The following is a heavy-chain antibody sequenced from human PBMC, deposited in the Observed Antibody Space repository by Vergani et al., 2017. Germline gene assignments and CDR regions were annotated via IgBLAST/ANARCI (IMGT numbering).Heavy chain of an antibody. CDR1: GESIRSGSHY. CDR2: IHTGGST. J-gene: IGHJ4*02. Sequence: QVKLQESGPGLLKPSQTLSLTCTVSGESIRSGSHYWSWIRQPAGKGPEWIGHIHTGGSTDLNPSFKSRVSISVDTSKSQFSLKLNSVTVADTAVYYCARSRPYCTSGSCPAIWGQGTLLTVSS. V-gene: IGHV4-61*02. D-gene: IGHD2-15*01. CDR3: ARSRPYCTSGSCPAI.